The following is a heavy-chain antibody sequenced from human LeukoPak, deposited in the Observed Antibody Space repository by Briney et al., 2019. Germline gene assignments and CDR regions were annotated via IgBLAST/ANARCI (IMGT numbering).Heavy chain of an antibody. CDR3: ARYGITIVRGGKYYFDY. V-gene: IGHV4-59*08. CDR1: GGSISSYY. Sequence: SETLSLTCTVSGGSISSYYWSWIRQSPGKGREGIGYIYYSGSTKYNPSLNSRVTISVDTSKNQFSLKLSSVTAADTAVYYCARYGITIVRGGKYYFDYWGQGTLVTVSS. D-gene: IGHD3-10*01. CDR2: IYYSGST. J-gene: IGHJ4*02.